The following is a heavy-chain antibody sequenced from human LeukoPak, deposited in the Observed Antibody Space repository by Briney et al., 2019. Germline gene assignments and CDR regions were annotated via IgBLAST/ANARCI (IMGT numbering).Heavy chain of an antibody. CDR2: MNPNSGNT. CDR3: ARENTAMVNNYYGMDV. D-gene: IGHD5-18*01. J-gene: IGHJ6*02. V-gene: IGHV1-8*01. CDR1: GYTFTSYD. Sequence: ASVKVSCKASGYTFTSYDINWVRQATGQGLEWMGWMNPNSGNTGHAQKFQGRVTMTRNTSISTAYMELSSLRSEDTAVYYCARENTAMVNNYYGMDVWGQGTTVTVSS.